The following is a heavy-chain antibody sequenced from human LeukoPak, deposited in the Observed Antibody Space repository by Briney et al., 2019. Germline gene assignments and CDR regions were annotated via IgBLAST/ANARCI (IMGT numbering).Heavy chain of an antibody. CDR3: ATHSYRTRKHAPFDY. V-gene: IGHV4-39*01. D-gene: IGHD2-2*02. J-gene: IGHJ4*02. CDR1: GGSISSSSYY. CDR2: IYYSGST. Sequence: SETLSLTCTVSGGSISSSSYYWGWIRQPPGKGLEWIGSIYYSGSTYYNPSLKSRVTISVNTSKNQFSLKLSSVTAADTAVYYCATHSYRTRKHAPFDYWGQGTLVTVSS.